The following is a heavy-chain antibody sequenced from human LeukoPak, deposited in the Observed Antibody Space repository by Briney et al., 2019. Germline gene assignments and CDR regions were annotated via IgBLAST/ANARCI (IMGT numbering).Heavy chain of an antibody. CDR3: AKAGNPAAGDF. V-gene: IGHV3-53*01. CDR1: GFSVSSNY. CDR2: ICGGSA. D-gene: IGHD6-13*01. J-gene: IGHJ4*02. Sequence: SGGSLRLSCAASGFSVSSNYMSWVRQAPGKGLEWVSVICGGSAYYADAVKGRFTISRDNFKNTLYRQMNSLRAEDSAVYYCAKAGNPAAGDFWGQGTLVTVSS.